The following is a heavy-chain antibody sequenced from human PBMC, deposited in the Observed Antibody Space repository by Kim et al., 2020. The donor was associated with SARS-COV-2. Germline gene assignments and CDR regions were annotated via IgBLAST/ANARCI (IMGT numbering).Heavy chain of an antibody. D-gene: IGHD4-17*01. J-gene: IGHJ3*02. CDR2: ISWNSGSI. Sequence: GGSLRLSCAASGFTFGDYAMHWVRQAPGKGLEWVSGISWNSGSIGYADSVKGRFTISRDNAKNSLYLQMNSLRAEDTALYYCAKDDAHGDNGGAFDIWGQGTMVTVSS. V-gene: IGHV3-9*01. CDR3: AKDDAHGDNGGAFDI. CDR1: GFTFGDYA.